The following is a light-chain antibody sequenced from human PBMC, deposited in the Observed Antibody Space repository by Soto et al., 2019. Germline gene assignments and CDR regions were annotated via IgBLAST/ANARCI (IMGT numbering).Light chain of an antibody. CDR1: SSDVGSCNC. Sequence: QSALTQPASVSGSPGQSITISCTGTSSDVGSCNCVSWYQQHPGKAPTLIIYEVNKRPSGVSNRFSGSKSGNTASLTISGLQAEDEADYYCCSSVGSPNWVFGGGTKLTFL. CDR2: EVN. CDR3: CSSVGSPNWV. J-gene: IGLJ3*02. V-gene: IGLV2-23*02.